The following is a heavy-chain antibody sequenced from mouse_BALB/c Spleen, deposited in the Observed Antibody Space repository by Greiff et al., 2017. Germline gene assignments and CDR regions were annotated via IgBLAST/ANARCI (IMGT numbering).Heavy chain of an antibody. CDR2: IWGDGST. D-gene: IGHD2-5*01. Sequence: VLRVESGPGLVAPSQSLSITCTVSGFSLTGYGVNWVRQPPGKGLEWLGMIWGDGSTDYNSALKSRLSISKDNSKSQVFLKMNSLQADDTARYYYARATAYYSNFGYWGQGTTLTVSS. J-gene: IGHJ2*01. V-gene: IGHV2-6-7*01. CDR3: ARATAYYSNFGY. CDR1: GFSLTGYG.